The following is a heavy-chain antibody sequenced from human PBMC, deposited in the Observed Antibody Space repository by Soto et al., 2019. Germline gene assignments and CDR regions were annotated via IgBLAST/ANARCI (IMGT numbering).Heavy chain of an antibody. CDR2: VKGDEITS. D-gene: IGHD3-3*01. V-gene: IGHV3-74*01. Sequence: DVQLVESGGGSVQPGGSLRLSCVASGFTFSRYWVNWVRQAPGKGLVWVSRVKGDEITSTYADSVEGRFTISRYNAKNTVYLHMNSPRADDTAVYYCARGAEGAYYHDYWGQGTLVTVSS. CDR3: ARGAEGAYYHDY. J-gene: IGHJ4*02. CDR1: GFTFSRYW.